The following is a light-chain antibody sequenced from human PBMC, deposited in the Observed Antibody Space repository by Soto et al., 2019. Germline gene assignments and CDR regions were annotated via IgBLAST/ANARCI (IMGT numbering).Light chain of an antibody. Sequence: DIQMTQSPSSVSASIGDRVTITCRASQGINNWLAWYQQTPGKAPKLLIYAASTLQSGVPSRFSGSGSGTDVTLTISSLQPEDFATYYCQQANSFPHTVGGGTKVEIK. J-gene: IGKJ4*01. CDR3: QQANSFPHT. V-gene: IGKV1-12*01. CDR1: QGINNW. CDR2: AAS.